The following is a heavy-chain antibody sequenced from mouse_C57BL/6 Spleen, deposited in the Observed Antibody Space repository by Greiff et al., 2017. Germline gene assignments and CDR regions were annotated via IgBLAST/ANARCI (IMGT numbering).Heavy chain of an antibody. CDR1: GYTFTSYW. CDR2: IDPSDSYT. CDR3: ARRYYGNFYWYFDV. Sequence: VQLQQPGAELVRPGTSVKLSCKASGYTFTSYWMHWVKQRPGQGLEWIGVIDPSDSYTNYNQKFKGKATLTVDTSSSTAYMQLSSLTSEDSAVYYCARRYYGNFYWYFDVWGTGTTVTVSS. J-gene: IGHJ1*03. V-gene: IGHV1-59*01. D-gene: IGHD2-1*01.